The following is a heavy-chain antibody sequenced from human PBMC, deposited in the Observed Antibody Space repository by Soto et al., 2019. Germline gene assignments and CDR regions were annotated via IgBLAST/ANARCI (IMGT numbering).Heavy chain of an antibody. CDR2: SIPIFGTA. CDR3: ARGRGYSGDDHYYYFDMDV. D-gene: IGHD5-12*01. CDR1: GGTFNNYP. J-gene: IGHJ6*02. Sequence: SVKVSCKASGGTFNNYPITWVRQAPGEGLEWMGGSIPIFGTANYAQKFQGRVTISVDESTSTAYMELSSLRSEDTAVYYCARGRGYSGDDHYYYFDMDVWGQGTTVTVSS. V-gene: IGHV1-69*13.